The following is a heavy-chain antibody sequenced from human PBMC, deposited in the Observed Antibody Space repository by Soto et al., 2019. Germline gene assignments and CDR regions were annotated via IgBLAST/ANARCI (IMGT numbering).Heavy chain of an antibody. V-gene: IGHV1-18*01. Sequence: QVQLVQSGAEVKKPGASVKVSCKASGYTFTSYAISWVRQAPGQGLEWMGWISAYNGNTNYAQKLQGRVTMTTDTSRSTANWGRGSLSSDDPAGYYWARVAPPADYWGQGTLVTVSS. CDR3: ARVAPPADY. J-gene: IGHJ4*02. CDR2: ISAYNGNT. CDR1: GYTFTSYA.